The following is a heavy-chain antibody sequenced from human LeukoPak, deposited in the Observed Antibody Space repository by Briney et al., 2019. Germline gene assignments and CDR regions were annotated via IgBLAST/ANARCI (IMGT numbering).Heavy chain of an antibody. CDR2: IYYSGST. V-gene: IGHV4-59*07. Sequence: PSDTLSLTCTVSGDPISIYYWSWIRQPPGKGLEWIGYIYYSGSTNYNPSLKSRVTISVYTSENQFSVKLSSVTAADTAVYYCARLKYYYDSSGYRAEYFQHWGQGTLVTVSS. CDR1: GDPISIYY. CDR3: ARLKYYYDSSGYRAEYFQH. D-gene: IGHD3-22*01. J-gene: IGHJ1*01.